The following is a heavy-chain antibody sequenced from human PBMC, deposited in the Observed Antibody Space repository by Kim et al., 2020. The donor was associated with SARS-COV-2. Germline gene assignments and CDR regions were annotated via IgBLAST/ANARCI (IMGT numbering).Heavy chain of an antibody. Sequence: GGSLRLSCAASGFNFDTYPMHWVRQAPGKGIEWVSVISHDGGYKNYADSVRGRFTISRDTSTSPLYLQMDSLRPEDTAMYYCVKRGGYCSGGGCSAVLYFDYWGQGALVTVSS. CDR3: VKRGGYCSGGGCSAVLYFDY. D-gene: IGHD2-15*01. CDR2: ISHDGGYK. CDR1: GFNFDTYP. V-gene: IGHV3-30*18. J-gene: IGHJ4*02.